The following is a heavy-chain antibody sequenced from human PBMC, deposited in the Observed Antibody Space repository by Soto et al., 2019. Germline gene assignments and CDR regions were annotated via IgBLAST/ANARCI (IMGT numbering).Heavy chain of an antibody. CDR1: GGSISSYY. D-gene: IGHD3-3*01. CDR2: IYYSGST. Sequence: PSETLSLTCTVSGGSISSYYWSWIRQPPGKGLEWIGYIYYSGSTNYNPSLKSRVTISVDTSKNQFSLKLSSVTAADTAVYYCASQDDDKSVYYFDYWGRGTLVTVSS. CDR3: ASQDDDKSVYYFDY. J-gene: IGHJ4*02. V-gene: IGHV4-59*01.